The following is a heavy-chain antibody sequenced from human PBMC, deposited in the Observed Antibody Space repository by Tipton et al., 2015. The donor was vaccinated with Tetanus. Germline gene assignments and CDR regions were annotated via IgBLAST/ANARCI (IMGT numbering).Heavy chain of an antibody. CDR2: IYYSGST. D-gene: IGHD2-2*01. J-gene: IGHJ4*02. CDR3: ARDSRGFFDY. Sequence: TLSLTCAVYGGSISSYYWSWIRQPPGKGLEWIGYIYYSGSTNHNPSLKSRVTISVDTSKNQFSLKLSSVTAADTAVYYCARDSRGFFDYWGQGTLVTVSS. V-gene: IGHV4-59*01. CDR1: GGSISSYY.